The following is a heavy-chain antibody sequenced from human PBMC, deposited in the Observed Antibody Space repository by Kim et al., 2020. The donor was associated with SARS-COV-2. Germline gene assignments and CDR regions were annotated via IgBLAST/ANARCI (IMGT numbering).Heavy chain of an antibody. J-gene: IGHJ4*02. V-gene: IGHV1-69*13. CDR1: GGTFSSYA. CDR3: ASGPLKRAYFDY. Sequence: SVKVSCKASGGTFSSYAISWVRQAPGQGLEWMGGIIPIFGTANYAQKIQGRVTITADESTSTAYMELSSLRSEDTAVYYCASGPLKRAYFDYWGQGTLVTVSS. CDR2: IIPIFGTA.